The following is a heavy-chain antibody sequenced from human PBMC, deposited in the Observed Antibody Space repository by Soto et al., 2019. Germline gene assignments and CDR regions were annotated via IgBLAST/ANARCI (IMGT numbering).Heavy chain of an antibody. D-gene: IGHD4-17*01. CDR1: GGSISSGDYY. Sequence: QVQLQESGPGLVEPSQTLSLICTVSGGSISSGDYYWSWIRQLPGKGLEWIGYIYYSGTTFHNPYIKSRVSISVDTSKNLFSLKLSSMTAADTAVYYCARTSGDYGLSKYFQHWGQGTLVTVSS. CDR3: ARTSGDYGLSKYFQH. CDR2: IYYSGTT. V-gene: IGHV4-31*03. J-gene: IGHJ1*01.